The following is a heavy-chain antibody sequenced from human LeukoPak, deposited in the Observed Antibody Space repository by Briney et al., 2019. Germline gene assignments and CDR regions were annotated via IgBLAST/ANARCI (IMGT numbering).Heavy chain of an antibody. Sequence: ASVKVSCTASGYTFTSYAMHWVRQAPGQRLEWMGWINAGNGNTKYSQKFQGRVTITRDTSASTAYMELSSLRSEDTAVYYCARGPVAVADYWGQGTLSPSPQ. CDR3: ARGPVAVADY. V-gene: IGHV1-3*01. CDR1: GYTFTSYA. CDR2: INAGNGNT. D-gene: IGHD6-19*01. J-gene: IGHJ4*02.